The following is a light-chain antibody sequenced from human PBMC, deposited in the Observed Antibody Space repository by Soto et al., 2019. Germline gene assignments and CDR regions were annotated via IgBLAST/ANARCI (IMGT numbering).Light chain of an antibody. CDR1: QSISNY. J-gene: IGKJ5*01. CDR2: AAS. CDR3: QQSYSIPLT. V-gene: IGKV1-39*01. Sequence: DIQMTQSPSSLSASVGDRVTITCRASQSISNYLNWYQQKPGKAPNLLIYAASSLQGGVPSRFSGSGSGTDFTLTISSLQPEDFATYYCQQSYSIPLTFGQGTRLEIK.